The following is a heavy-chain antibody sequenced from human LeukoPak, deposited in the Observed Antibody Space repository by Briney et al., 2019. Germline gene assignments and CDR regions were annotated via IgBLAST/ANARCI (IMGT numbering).Heavy chain of an antibody. CDR2: IIPILGIA. CDR3: ARDLPLRAGSRWAFDY. V-gene: IGHV1-69*04. CDR1: GGTFSSYA. Sequence: SVTVSCKASGGTFSSYAISWVRQAPGQGLEWMGRIIPILGIANYAQKFQGRVTITADKSTSTAYMELSSLRSEDTAVYYCARDLPLRAGSRWAFDYWGQGTLVTVSS. J-gene: IGHJ4*02. D-gene: IGHD4-23*01.